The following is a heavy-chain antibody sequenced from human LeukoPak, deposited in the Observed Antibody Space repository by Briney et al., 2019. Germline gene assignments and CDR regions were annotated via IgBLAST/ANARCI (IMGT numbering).Heavy chain of an antibody. V-gene: IGHV3-73*01. J-gene: IGHJ4*02. CDR2: IRSKANSYAT. D-gene: IGHD2-21*02. CDR1: GFTFSGSA. Sequence: GGSLRLSCAASGFTFSGSAMHWVRQASGKGLEWVGRIRSKANSYATAYAASVKGRFTISRDDSKNTAYLQMNSLKTENTAVYYCTRHNWYCGGDCYPDWGQGTLVTVSS. CDR3: TRHNWYCGGDCYPD.